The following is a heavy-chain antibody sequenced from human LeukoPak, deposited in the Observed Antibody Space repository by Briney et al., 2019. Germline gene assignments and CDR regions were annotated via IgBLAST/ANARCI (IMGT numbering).Heavy chain of an antibody. CDR2: IYYSGST. CDR3: ARATYDSSGYYYEDY. CDR1: GYSISSGYY. Sequence: SETLSLTCTVSGYSISSGYYWGWIRQPPGKGLEWIGYIYYSGSTNYNPSLKSRVTISLDTSKIQFSLKLSSVTAADTAVYYCARATYDSSGYYYEDYWGQGTLVTVSS. V-gene: IGHV4-61*01. D-gene: IGHD3-22*01. J-gene: IGHJ4*02.